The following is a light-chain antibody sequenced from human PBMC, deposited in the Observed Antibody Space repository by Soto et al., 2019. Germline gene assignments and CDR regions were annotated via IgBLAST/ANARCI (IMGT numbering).Light chain of an antibody. Sequence: DIQMTQSPSSLSASVGDGVTLTCRASQGISTFLAWYQQKPGKVPKLLIYGSSTLQSGVPSRFSGSGSGTDFTLTISCLQSEDFATYYCQQYYSYPWTFGQGTKVDIK. V-gene: IGKV1-27*01. CDR2: GSS. J-gene: IGKJ1*01. CDR1: QGISTF. CDR3: QQYYSYPWT.